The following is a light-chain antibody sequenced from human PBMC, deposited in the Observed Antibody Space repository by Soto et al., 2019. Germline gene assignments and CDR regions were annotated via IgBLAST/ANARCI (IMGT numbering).Light chain of an antibody. CDR2: GAS. J-gene: IGKJ1*01. CDR1: QTVTSRY. V-gene: IGKV3-20*01. Sequence: EIVLKQSPGTLSLSPGERATLSCRASQTVTSRYLAWYQQKPGQAPRLLIYGASSRATGIPDRFSGSGSGTVFTLTINRLEPEDFAVYYCHQYANSRTFGQGTKVDIK. CDR3: HQYANSRT.